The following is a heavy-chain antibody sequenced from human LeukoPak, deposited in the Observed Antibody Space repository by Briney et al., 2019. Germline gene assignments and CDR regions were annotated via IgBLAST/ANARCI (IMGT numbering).Heavy chain of an antibody. Sequence: ASVKVSCKASGYTFTSYAIIWVRQAPGQGLEWMGRISRYNGDTNYAQNLQGRVTMTTDTSTNTAYMELRSLRSDDTAVYYCARVYGSSYGQNYFDHWGQGTLVTVSS. D-gene: IGHD5-18*01. V-gene: IGHV1-18*01. CDR1: GYTFTSYA. CDR2: ISRYNGDT. J-gene: IGHJ4*02. CDR3: ARVYGSSYGQNYFDH.